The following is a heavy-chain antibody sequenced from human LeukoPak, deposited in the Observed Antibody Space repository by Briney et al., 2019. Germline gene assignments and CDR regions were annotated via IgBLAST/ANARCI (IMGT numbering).Heavy chain of an antibody. CDR3: AKGSWMDY. CDR1: EFTFSTYA. V-gene: IGHV3-23*01. CDR2: TSGSGTTT. Sequence: PGGSLRLSCAASEFTFSTYAMSWVRQAPGKGLEWVSSTSGSGTTTYYADSVKGRFTISRDNSKNTLHLQMNSLRAEDTAVHYCAKGSWMDYWGQGTLVTVSS. D-gene: IGHD2-2*03. J-gene: IGHJ4*02.